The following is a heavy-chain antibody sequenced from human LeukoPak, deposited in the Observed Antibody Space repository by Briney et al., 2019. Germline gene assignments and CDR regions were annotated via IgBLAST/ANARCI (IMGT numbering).Heavy chain of an antibody. J-gene: IGHJ4*02. CDR2: IHTSGDT. CDR3: ARYSGSYYYPPAWDL. D-gene: IGHD1-26*01. V-gene: IGHV3-53*01. CDR1: GLTGSHNY. Sequence: PGGSLRLSCAASGLTGSHNYVSWVRQAPGKGLEWVSAIHTSGDTCYADSVKGRFTISRDNSKNTLYLQVDSLRADDTAVYYCARYSGSYYYPPAWDLWGQGTLVTVSS.